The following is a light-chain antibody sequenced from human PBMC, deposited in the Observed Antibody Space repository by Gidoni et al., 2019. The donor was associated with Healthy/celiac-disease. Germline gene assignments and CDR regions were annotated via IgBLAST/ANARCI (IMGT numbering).Light chain of an antibody. CDR1: QSVLYSSNNKNY. CDR2: WAS. CDR3: QQYYSTPWT. Sequence: DIVMTQSPDSPAVSLGERATINCKSSQSVLYSSNNKNYLAWYQQKPGQPPKLLIYWASTRESWVPDRFSGSGSGTDFTLTISILQAEDVAVYYCQQYYSTPWTFGQGTKVEIK. J-gene: IGKJ1*01. V-gene: IGKV4-1*01.